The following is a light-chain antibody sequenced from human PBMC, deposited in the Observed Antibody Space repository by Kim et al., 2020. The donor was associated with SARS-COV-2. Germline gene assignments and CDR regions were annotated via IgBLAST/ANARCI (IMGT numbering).Light chain of an antibody. CDR1: QSVSSSH. CDR3: QQYDSSPYT. J-gene: IGKJ2*01. V-gene: IGKV3-20*01. Sequence: LAPGERVTLSCRASQSVSSSHLAWYQQKPGQAPRLLISDASSRATGIPDRFSGSGCRTDFTLTISRLEPEDFAVYYCQQYDSSPYTFGQGTKLEIK. CDR2: DAS.